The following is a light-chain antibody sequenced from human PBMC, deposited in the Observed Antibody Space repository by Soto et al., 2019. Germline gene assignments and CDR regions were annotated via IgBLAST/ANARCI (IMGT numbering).Light chain of an antibody. V-gene: IGLV2-11*01. J-gene: IGLJ1*01. CDR3: CSYAGSYTFV. Sequence: QSVLTQPRSVSGSPGHSVTISFTGTSSDVGVYNYVSWYQQYPGKAPKIMIYDVSKRPSGVPDRFSGSKTDNTASLTISGLQAEDEADYYCCSYAGSYTFVFGIGTKVTAL. CDR1: SSDVGVYNY. CDR2: DVS.